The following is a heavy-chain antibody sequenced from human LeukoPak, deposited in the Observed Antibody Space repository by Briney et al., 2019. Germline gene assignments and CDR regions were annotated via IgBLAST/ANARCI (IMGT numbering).Heavy chain of an antibody. J-gene: IGHJ4*02. CDR1: GDSISSYY. D-gene: IGHD3-9*01. CDR3: ARFTPYYDILTGYSHFDY. V-gene: IGHV4-59*01. Sequence: SETLSLTCTVSGDSISSYYWSWIRQPPGKGLEWIGYIYYSGSTNYNPSLKSRVTISVDTSKNQFSLKLNSVTAADTAVYYCARFTPYYDILTGYSHFDYWGQGTLVTVSS. CDR2: IYYSGST.